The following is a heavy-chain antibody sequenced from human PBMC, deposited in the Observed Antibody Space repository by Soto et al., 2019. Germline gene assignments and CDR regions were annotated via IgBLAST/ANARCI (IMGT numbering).Heavy chain of an antibody. D-gene: IGHD3-3*01. CDR1: GFNFNNYA. CDR2: ISGSGANT. J-gene: IGHJ4*02. V-gene: IGHV3-23*04. CDR3: AKYDFWSKFYIGDAIDY. Sequence: EVQLAESGGGVGQPGGSLRLSCAASGFNFNNYAMSWVRQAPGKGLEWVSGISGSGANTNYADSVKGRFTISRDNSNNTLYLQMSSLRVEDTAVYYCAKYDFWSKFYIGDAIDYWGQGTLVTVSS.